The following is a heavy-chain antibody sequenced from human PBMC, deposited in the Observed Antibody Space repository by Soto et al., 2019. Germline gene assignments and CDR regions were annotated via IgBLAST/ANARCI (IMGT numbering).Heavy chain of an antibody. CDR1: GYIFTNHY. Sequence: ASVKVSCKASGYIFTNHYIHWVRQAPGQGLEWMGIINPSGGSTNYLQKFQGRVTMTRDTSTSTVYMELSSLRSEDTAVYFCARADYYDSSGFYYDYCGQGTLVTVSS. D-gene: IGHD3-22*01. CDR3: ARADYYDSSGFYYDY. V-gene: IGHV1-46*01. J-gene: IGHJ4*02. CDR2: INPSGGST.